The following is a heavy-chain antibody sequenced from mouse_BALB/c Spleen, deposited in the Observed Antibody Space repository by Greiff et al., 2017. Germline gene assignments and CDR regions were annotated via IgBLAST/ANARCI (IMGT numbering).Heavy chain of an antibody. D-gene: IGHD1-1*01. CDR3: ARNNYGSSSSYAMDY. V-gene: IGHV5-17*02. CDR1: GFTFSSFG. J-gene: IGHJ4*01. CDR2: ISSGSSTI. Sequence: EVKLMESGGGLVQPGGSRKLSCAASGFTFSSFGMHWVRQAPEKGLEWVAYISSGSSTIYYADTVKGRFTISRDNPKNTLFLQMTSLRSEDTAMYYCARNNYGSSSSYAMDYWGQGTSVTVSS.